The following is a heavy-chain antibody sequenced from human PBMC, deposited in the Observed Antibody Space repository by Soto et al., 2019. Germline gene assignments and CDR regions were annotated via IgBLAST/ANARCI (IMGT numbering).Heavy chain of an antibody. V-gene: IGHV3-30-3*01. D-gene: IGHD3-16*01. J-gene: IGHJ4*01. Sequence: PGGSLRLSCVASGFTFSDYAVHWVRLAPSKGLEWVAMISHDGYNSYSADSVKGRFTISRDNSKNTLFLQMDSLRPDDTAIYYCARDGGFSYGFDYYFDYWGHGPLVTVSS. CDR1: GFTFSDYA. CDR3: ARDGGFSYGFDYYFDY. CDR2: ISHDGYNS.